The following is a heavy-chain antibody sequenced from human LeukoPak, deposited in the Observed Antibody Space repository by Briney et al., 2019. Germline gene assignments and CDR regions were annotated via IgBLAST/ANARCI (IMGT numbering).Heavy chain of an antibody. D-gene: IGHD3-22*01. CDR3: ASSRPGDYYDSSGYYGPGWFDP. Sequence: PSETLSLTCTVSGGSISSSNFHWGWIRQPPGKGLEWIGTMYYSGSTYYNPSLKSRVTLSVDTSKNQFSLKLSSLAAADTAGYYCASSRPGDYYDSSGYYGPGWFDPWGQGTLVTVPS. CDR1: GGSISSSNFH. J-gene: IGHJ5*02. V-gene: IGHV4-39*01. CDR2: MYYSGST.